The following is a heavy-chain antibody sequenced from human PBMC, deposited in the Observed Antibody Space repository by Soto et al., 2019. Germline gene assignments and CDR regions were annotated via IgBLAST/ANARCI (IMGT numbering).Heavy chain of an antibody. V-gene: IGHV3-33*01. D-gene: IGHD2-2*01. Sequence: PGGSLRLSCAASGFTFSSYGMHWVRQAPGKGLEWVAVIWYDGSNKYYADSVKGRFTISRDNSKNTLYLQMNSLRAEDTAVYYCAREMLRGYCSSTSCLPGYWGQGTLVTVSS. CDR1: GFTFSSYG. CDR2: IWYDGSNK. J-gene: IGHJ4*02. CDR3: AREMLRGYCSSTSCLPGY.